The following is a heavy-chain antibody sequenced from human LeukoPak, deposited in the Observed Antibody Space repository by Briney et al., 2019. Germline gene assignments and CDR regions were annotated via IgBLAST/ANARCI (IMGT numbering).Heavy chain of an antibody. CDR3: ATKPDTLYYFDY. V-gene: IGHV4-31*11. Sequence: SGTLSLTCAVSGASISSHDYYWSWIRHHPGKGLEWVGYIHHNGLTYFNPSLQGRISLSMDTYNNQVSLKLNSVTAADTAVYYCATKPDTLYYFDYWGRGTLVTVSS. CDR2: IHHNGLT. J-gene: IGHJ4*02. CDR1: GASISSHDYY. D-gene: IGHD1-14*01.